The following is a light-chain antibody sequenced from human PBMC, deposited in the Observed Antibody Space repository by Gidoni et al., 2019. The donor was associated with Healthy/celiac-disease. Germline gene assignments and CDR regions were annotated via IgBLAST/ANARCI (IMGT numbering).Light chain of an antibody. CDR1: QSISSY. CDR3: QQSYSTPRWT. J-gene: IGKJ1*01. V-gene: IGKV1-39*01. Sequence: DIQMTQSPSSLSASVGDRVTITCRASQSISSYLNWYQQKPGKAPKLLIYAASSLQSGVPSRFRGSGSGTDFTITISSLQPEDFATYYCQQSYSTPRWTVGQGTKVEIK. CDR2: AAS.